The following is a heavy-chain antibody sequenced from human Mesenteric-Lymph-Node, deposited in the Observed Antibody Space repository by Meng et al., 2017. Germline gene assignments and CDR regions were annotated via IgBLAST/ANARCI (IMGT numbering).Heavy chain of an antibody. CDR2: IYSGGST. J-gene: IGHJ6*02. D-gene: IGHD4-17*01. CDR3: ARDELLNVHGDYGLNYYGMDV. Sequence: GESLKISCAASGFTVSSNYMSWVRQAPGKGLEWVSVIYSGGSTYYADSVKGRFTISRDNSKNTLYLQMNSLRAEDTAVYYCARDELLNVHGDYGLNYYGMDVWGQGTTVTVSS. V-gene: IGHV3-53*05. CDR1: GFTVSSNY.